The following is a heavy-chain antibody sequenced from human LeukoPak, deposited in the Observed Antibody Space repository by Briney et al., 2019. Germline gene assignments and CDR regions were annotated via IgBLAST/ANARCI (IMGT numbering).Heavy chain of an antibody. CDR2: ISSSGSTM. Sequence: PGGSLRLSCAASGFTFSSYEMNWVRQAPGKGLEWVSYISSSGSTMYYADSVKGRFTISRDNAKNSLYLQMNSLRAEDTAVYYCAKARLVVVVPAAIGWFDPWGQGTLVTVSS. V-gene: IGHV3-48*03. CDR3: AKARLVVVVPAAIGWFDP. D-gene: IGHD2-2*01. CDR1: GFTFSSYE. J-gene: IGHJ5*02.